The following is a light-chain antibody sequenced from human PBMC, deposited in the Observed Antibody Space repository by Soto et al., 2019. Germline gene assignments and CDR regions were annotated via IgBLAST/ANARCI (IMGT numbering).Light chain of an antibody. CDR3: QQYNGYCT. Sequence: DIQMTQFPSTLSASVGDRVTITCRASQNINNWLAWYQQKPGKAPKLLIYKASNLDSGVPSRFSGSGSGTEFTLTVSRLQPDDFATYYCQQYNGYCTFGGGTKVEIK. CDR1: QNINNW. V-gene: IGKV1-5*03. J-gene: IGKJ4*01. CDR2: KAS.